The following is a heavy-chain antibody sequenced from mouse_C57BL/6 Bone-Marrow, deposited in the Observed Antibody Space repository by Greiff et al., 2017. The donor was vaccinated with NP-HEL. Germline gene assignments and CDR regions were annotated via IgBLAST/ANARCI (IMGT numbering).Heavy chain of an antibody. CDR2: FNPSNGGT. J-gene: IGHJ2*01. CDR1: GYTFTSYW. V-gene: IGHV1-53*01. CDR3: ARLASSSYVGYYFDY. D-gene: IGHD1-1*01. Sequence: QVQLQQPGTELVKPGASVKLSCKASGYTFTSYWLHWVKQRPGQGLEWIGNFNPSNGGTNYNQKFKSKATLTVDTSSSTAYMQLSSLTSEDSAVYYCARLASSSYVGYYFDYWGQGTTLTVSS.